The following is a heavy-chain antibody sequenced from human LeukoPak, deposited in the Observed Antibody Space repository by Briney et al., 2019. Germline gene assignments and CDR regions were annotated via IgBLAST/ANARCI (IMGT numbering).Heavy chain of an antibody. V-gene: IGHV3-23*01. Sequence: PGGSLRLSCAASGFTFSSFAMSWVRQVPGEGLEWVSGISGSGGSTYYADSVKGRFTISRDNSKNTLYLQMNSLRAEDTAVYYCARARAGAGTFFFDYWGQGTLVTVSS. CDR1: GFTFSSFA. D-gene: IGHD6-13*01. J-gene: IGHJ4*02. CDR3: ARARAGAGTFFFDY. CDR2: ISGSGGST.